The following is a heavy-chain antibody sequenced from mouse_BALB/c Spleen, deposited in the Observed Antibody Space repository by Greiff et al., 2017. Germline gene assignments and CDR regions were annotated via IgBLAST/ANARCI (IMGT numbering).Heavy chain of an antibody. Sequence: EVQLVESGGGLVQPGGSLRLSCATSGFTFTDYYMSWVRQPPGKALEWLGFIRNKANGYTTEYSASVKGRFTISRDNSQSILYLQMNTLRAEDSATYYCARAPITTVVATGAMDYWGQGTSVTVSS. V-gene: IGHV7-3*02. CDR2: IRNKANGYTT. J-gene: IGHJ4*01. CDR3: ARAPITTVVATGAMDY. CDR1: GFTFTDYY. D-gene: IGHD1-1*01.